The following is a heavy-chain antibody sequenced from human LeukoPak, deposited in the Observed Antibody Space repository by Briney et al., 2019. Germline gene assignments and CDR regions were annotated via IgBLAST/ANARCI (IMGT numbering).Heavy chain of an antibody. CDR3: ARLSEDGVVTTPPDY. CDR2: IDPSDSYT. J-gene: IGHJ4*02. Sequence: GESLKISCKGSGYSFTSYWISWVRQMPGKGLEWMGRIDPSDSYTNYSQSFQGHVTISADKSISTAYLQWSSLKASDTAMYYCARLSEDGVVTTPPDYWGQGTLVTVSS. D-gene: IGHD3-3*01. CDR1: GYSFTSYW. V-gene: IGHV5-10-1*01.